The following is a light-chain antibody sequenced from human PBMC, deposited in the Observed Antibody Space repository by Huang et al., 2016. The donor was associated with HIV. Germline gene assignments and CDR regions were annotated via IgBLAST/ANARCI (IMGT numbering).Light chain of an antibody. Sequence: DIQMTQSPSSLSASVGDRVTLTCRASQGISDSLAWYQQKPGKAPELLVYAASRLKNWVPSRFSGSESGTGYTLTISSLQPEDFATYYCQQYYSTPWTFGQGTKVDIK. CDR2: AAS. J-gene: IGKJ1*01. CDR1: QGISDS. CDR3: QQYYSTPWT. V-gene: IGKV1-NL1*01.